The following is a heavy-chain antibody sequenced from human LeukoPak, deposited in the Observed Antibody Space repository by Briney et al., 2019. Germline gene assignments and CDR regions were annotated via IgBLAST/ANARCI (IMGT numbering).Heavy chain of an antibody. D-gene: IGHD2-2*01. J-gene: IGHJ2*01. CDR2: TYYGSKWYN. CDR3: ARATVVVVPAASNWYFDL. Sequence: SQTLSLTCAISGDSVSSNSAAWNWIRQSPSRGLEWLGRTYYGSKWYNDYAVSVKSRITINPDTSKNQFSLQLNSVTPEDTAVYYCARATVVVVPAASNWYFDLWGRGTLVTVSS. CDR1: GDSVSSNSAA. V-gene: IGHV6-1*01.